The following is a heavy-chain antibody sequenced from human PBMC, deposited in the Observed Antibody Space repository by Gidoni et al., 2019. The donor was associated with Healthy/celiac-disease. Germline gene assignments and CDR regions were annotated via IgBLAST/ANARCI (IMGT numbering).Heavy chain of an antibody. J-gene: IGHJ3*02. Sequence: QVQLQESGPGLVKRSWTLSLTCAVSGGSISIRNWWSWVRQPPGKGLEWSGDIYHSGSTNYNPSLKSRVTIYVDKSQNQFSLKLSSVTAADTAVYYCARVPLGRDIVVVPAATPPAAFDIWGRGTMVTVSS. D-gene: IGHD2-2*01. CDR2: IYHSGST. CDR3: ARVPLGRDIVVVPAATPPAAFDI. V-gene: IGHV4-4*02. CDR1: GGSISIRNW.